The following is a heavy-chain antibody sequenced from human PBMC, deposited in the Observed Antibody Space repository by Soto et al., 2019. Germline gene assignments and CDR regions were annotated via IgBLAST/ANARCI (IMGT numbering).Heavy chain of an antibody. V-gene: IGHV3-30*18. CDR2: ISYDGSNK. CDR3: TKDKVPVVVTGPIDY. CDR1: GFTFSSYG. Sequence: QVQLVESGGGVVQPGRSLRLSCAASGFTFSSYGMHWVRQAPGKGLEWVAVISYDGSNKYYADSVKGRFTVSRDKSKNTLYLQVNNLRAEDTAVYYCTKDKVPVVVTGPIDYWGQGTLVTVSS. D-gene: IGHD2-21*02. J-gene: IGHJ4*02.